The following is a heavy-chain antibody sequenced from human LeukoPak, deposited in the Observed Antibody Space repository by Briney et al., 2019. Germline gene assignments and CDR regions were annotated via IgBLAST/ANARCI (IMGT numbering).Heavy chain of an antibody. CDR3: ARDTSIGELDAFDI. Sequence: GGSLRLSCAASGFTLSSYAMHWVRQAPGKGLEWVAVISYDGSNKYYADSVKGRFTISRDNSKNTLYLQMNSLRAEDTAVYYCARDTSIGELDAFDIWGQGTMVTVSS. J-gene: IGHJ3*02. V-gene: IGHV3-30-3*01. CDR1: GFTLSSYA. D-gene: IGHD1-26*01. CDR2: ISYDGSNK.